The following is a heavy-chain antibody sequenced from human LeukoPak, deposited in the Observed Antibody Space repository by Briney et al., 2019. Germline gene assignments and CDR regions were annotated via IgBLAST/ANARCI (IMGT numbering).Heavy chain of an antibody. V-gene: IGHV4-4*07. CDR3: ARALPYYDFWSGGGGYGMDV. CDR2: IYTSGST. J-gene: IGHJ6*02. D-gene: IGHD3-3*01. CDR1: GGSISSYY. Sequence: SETLSLTCTVSGGSISSYYWSWIRQPPGKGLEWIGRIYTSGSTNYNPSLKSRVTMSVDTSKNQFSLKLSSVTAADTAVYYCARALPYYDFWSGGGGYGMDVWGQGTTVTVSS.